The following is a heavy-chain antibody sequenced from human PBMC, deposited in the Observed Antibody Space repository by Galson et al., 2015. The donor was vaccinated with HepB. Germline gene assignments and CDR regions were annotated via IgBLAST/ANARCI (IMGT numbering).Heavy chain of an antibody. Sequence: SLRLSCAASGFTFGNSAMSWVRQVPGEGLEWVSALSGSGDRMYYADSVKGRFTIARDISKNTLTLQMDSLRAEDTAVYYCAKVRNSYLDAWGQGTLVTVSS. CDR3: AKVRNSYLDA. J-gene: IGHJ4*02. V-gene: IGHV3-23*01. CDR1: GFTFGNSA. D-gene: IGHD4-11*01. CDR2: LSGSGDRM.